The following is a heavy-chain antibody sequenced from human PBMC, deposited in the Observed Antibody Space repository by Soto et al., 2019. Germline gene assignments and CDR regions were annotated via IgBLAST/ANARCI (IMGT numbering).Heavy chain of an antibody. J-gene: IGHJ6*02. D-gene: IGHD3-10*01. CDR1: GGSISSGGYS. CDR2: IYYSGST. Sequence: QVQLQESGPGLVKPSQTLSLTCTVSGGSISSGGYSWSWIRQHPGKGLEWIGYIYYSGSTYYNPSLKNRVTISVDTSKNQFSLKLSSVTAADTAVYYCVRGINYGSYYYGMDVWGQGTTVTVSS. CDR3: VRGINYGSYYYGMDV. V-gene: IGHV4-31*03.